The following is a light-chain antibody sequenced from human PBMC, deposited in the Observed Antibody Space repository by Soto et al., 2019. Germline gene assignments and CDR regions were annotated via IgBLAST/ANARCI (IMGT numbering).Light chain of an antibody. J-gene: IGKJ1*01. CDR1: QSITNR. Sequence: GDRVAITCRASQSITNRLAWYQLKPGKAPKVLIYDALNLESGVPSRFSGSGYGTEFTLTISSLQPEDFATYSCQQSYSTTWTFGQGTKVDIK. CDR2: DAL. CDR3: QQSYSTTWT. V-gene: IGKV1-5*01.